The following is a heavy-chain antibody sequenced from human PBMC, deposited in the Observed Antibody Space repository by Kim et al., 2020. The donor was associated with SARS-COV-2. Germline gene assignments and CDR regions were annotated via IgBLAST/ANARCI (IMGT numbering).Heavy chain of an antibody. J-gene: IGHJ6*02. CDR3: ARGSSNGGKPMDV. V-gene: IGHV3-66*02. CDR1: GFIVSSNY. CDR2: IFSGGRT. Sequence: GGSLRLSCAASGFIVSSNYMIWVRQAPGKGLEWVSIIFSGGRTLYADSVKGRFTISRDNSNNTLYLQMNSLRPEDTAVYYCARGSSNGGKPMDVWVLGTTVTVSS. D-gene: IGHD2-2*01.